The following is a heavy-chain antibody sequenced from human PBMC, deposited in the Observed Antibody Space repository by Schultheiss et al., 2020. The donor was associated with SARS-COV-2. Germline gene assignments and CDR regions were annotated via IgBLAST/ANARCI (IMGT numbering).Heavy chain of an antibody. J-gene: IGHJ4*02. Sequence: GGSLRLSCAASGFTFRRYSMNWVRQAPGKGLEWVSYISWSSATTYYADSVKGRFTASRDNAEGALYLQMNSLRAEDTAVYYCASSALGANTGSDYYYIEYWGQGSPVTVSS. CDR2: ISWSSATT. V-gene: IGHV3-48*01. CDR1: GFTFRRYS. CDR3: ASSALGANTGSDYYYIEY. D-gene: IGHD1-26*01.